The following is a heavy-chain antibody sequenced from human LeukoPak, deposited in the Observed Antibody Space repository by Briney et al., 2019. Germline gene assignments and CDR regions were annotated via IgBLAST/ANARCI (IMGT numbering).Heavy chain of an antibody. V-gene: IGHV3-21*01. CDR1: GFTFSSYA. D-gene: IGHD2/OR15-2a*01. CDR2: ITSRRTSI. Sequence: GGSLRLSCAASGFTFSSYAMSWVRQAPGKGLEWVSSITSRRTSIFYADSVKGRFTISRDDAKNSLYLQMNSLRAEDTALYYCARVSGYYRDYWGQGTLVTVSS. J-gene: IGHJ4*02. CDR3: ARVSGYYRDY.